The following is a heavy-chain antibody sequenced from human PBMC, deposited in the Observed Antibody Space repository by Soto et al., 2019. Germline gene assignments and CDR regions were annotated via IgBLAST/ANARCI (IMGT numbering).Heavy chain of an antibody. Sequence: PSETLSLTCTVSGDSISTFYWGWMRQSPGKELEWIGYVYYTGSTNYNPSLKSRVTISVDRSKNQFSLKLTSANAADTAVYYCARSSGGVFGIIIEGSNWLAPWGQGSLVTVSS. V-gene: IGHV4-59*01. D-gene: IGHD3-16*02. CDR1: GDSISTFY. J-gene: IGHJ5*02. CDR2: VYYTGST. CDR3: ARSSGGVFGIIIEGSNWLAP.